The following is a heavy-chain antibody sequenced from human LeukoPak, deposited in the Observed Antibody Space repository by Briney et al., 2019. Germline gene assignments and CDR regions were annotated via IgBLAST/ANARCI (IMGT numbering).Heavy chain of an antibody. J-gene: IGHJ6*02. CDR1: GFTFDDYA. V-gene: IGHV3-9*01. CDR3: AKDYGGYYYYYGMDV. Sequence: PGRSLRLSCAASGFTFDDYAMHWVRHAPGKGLEWVSGISWNSGSIGYADSVKGRFTISRDNAKNSLYLQMNSLRAEDTALYYCAKDYGGYYYYYGMDVWGQGTTVTVSS. D-gene: IGHD4-17*01. CDR2: ISWNSGSI.